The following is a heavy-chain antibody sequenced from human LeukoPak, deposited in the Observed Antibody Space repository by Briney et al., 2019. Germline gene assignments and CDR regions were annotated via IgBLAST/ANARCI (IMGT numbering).Heavy chain of an antibody. J-gene: IGHJ6*02. CDR3: TSSDVSGGWDPEYYYYGMDV. CDR1: GFTFGDCA. V-gene: IGHV3-49*04. D-gene: IGHD1-26*01. CDR2: IRSKAYGGTT. Sequence: GGSLRLSCTASGFTFGDCAMSWVRQAPGKGLEWVGFIRSKAYGGTTEYAASVKGRFTISRDDSKSIAYLQMNSLKTEDTAVYYCTSSDVSGGWDPEYYYYGMDVWGQGTTVTVSS.